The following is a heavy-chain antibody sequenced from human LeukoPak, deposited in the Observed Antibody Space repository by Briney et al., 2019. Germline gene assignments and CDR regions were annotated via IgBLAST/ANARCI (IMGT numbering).Heavy chain of an antibody. CDR1: GFTFSSYS. CDR3: AGDGVGALPGDAFDI. J-gene: IGHJ3*02. V-gene: IGHV3-21*05. Sequence: GSLRLSCAASGFTFSSYSMNWVRQAPGKGLEWISFINIDGTDIHYGESVKGRFTIPRDNAKNSLYLQMHTLRAEDTAVYYCAGDGVGALPGDAFDIWSQGTLVTVSS. CDR2: INIDGTDI. D-gene: IGHD6-6*01.